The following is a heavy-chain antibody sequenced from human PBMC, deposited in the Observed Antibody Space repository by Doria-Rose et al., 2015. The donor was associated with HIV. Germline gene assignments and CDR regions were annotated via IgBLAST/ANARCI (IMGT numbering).Heavy chain of an antibody. V-gene: IGHV2-26*01. Sequence: QITLKESGPVLVKPTETLTLTCTVSGVSLSSPGMGVSRIRQPPGKALEWLANIFSDDERSYKTSLKCRLTIARSASKSQVVLTMTDMDPVDTATYYCARIKSSRWYHKYYFDFWGQGTLVIVSA. D-gene: IGHD6-13*01. J-gene: IGHJ4*02. CDR1: GVSLSSPGMG. CDR2: IFSDDER. CDR3: ARIKSSRWYHKYYFDF.